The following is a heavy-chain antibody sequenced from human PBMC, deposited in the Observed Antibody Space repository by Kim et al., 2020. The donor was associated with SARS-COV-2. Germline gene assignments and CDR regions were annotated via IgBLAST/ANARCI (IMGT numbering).Heavy chain of an antibody. Sequence: IYYADSVKGRFTISRDNAKNSLYLQMNSLRAEDTAVYYCHLSGAYYGMDVWGQGTTVTVSS. CDR2: I. J-gene: IGHJ6*02. V-gene: IGHV3-21*01. CDR3: HLSGAYYGMDV.